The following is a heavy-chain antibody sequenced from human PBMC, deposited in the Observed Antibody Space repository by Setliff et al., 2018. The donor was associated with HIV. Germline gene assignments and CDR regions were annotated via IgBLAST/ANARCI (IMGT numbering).Heavy chain of an antibody. D-gene: IGHD3-3*01. CDR3: ASSTITIFGVVPYYFDY. J-gene: IGHJ4*02. V-gene: IGHV1-3*01. Sequence: ASVKVSCKSSGYTFTSYTMHWVRQAPGQRLEWMGRINAGNCNTKYSQKFQGRVTITRDTSASTAYMELHSLRSEDTAIYYCASSTITIFGVVPYYFDYWGQGTLVTVSS. CDR2: INAGNCNT. CDR1: GYTFTSYT.